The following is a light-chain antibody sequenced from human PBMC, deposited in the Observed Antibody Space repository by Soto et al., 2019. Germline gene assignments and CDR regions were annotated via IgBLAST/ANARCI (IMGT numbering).Light chain of an antibody. Sequence: QSVLTQPRSVSGSPGQSVTISCTGTSNDVGGYNYVSWYQQYPGKAPKLIIYDVSKRPSGVPDRFSGSKSGNTASLTISGLQAEVEADYYCCSYAGTYTLWVFGGGTKLTVL. CDR3: CSYAGTYTLWV. CDR1: SNDVGGYNY. V-gene: IGLV2-11*01. J-gene: IGLJ3*02. CDR2: DVS.